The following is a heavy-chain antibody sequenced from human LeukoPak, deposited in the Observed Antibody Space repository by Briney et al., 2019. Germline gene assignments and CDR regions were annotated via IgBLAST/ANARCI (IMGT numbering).Heavy chain of an antibody. D-gene: IGHD3-22*01. CDR3: AKQPGSVVDSSGSLSRH. V-gene: IGHV3-23*01. Sequence: GGSLRLSCAASGFTFSSYAMSWVRQAPGKGLEWVSTISGSGASTYYADSVTGRFTISRDNSKNTLYLQMNSLRAEDTAVYYCAKQPGSVVDSSGSLSRHWGQGTLVTVSS. J-gene: IGHJ4*02. CDR2: ISGSGAST. CDR1: GFTFSSYA.